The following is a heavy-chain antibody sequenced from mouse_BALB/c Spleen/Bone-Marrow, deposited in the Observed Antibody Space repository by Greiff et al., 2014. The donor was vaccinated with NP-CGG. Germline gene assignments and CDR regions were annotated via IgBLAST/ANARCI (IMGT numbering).Heavy chain of an antibody. D-gene: IGHD2-14*01. V-gene: IGHV14-4*02. CDR2: IDPENGDT. CDR1: GFNIKGYY. Sequence: EVQVQQSGAELVRPGASVKLSCTASGFNIKGYYMHWVRQRPEQGLEWIGWIDPENGDTDYAPKFKGKATMTADTSSNTAYLQLSSLSSEDAAIYCCNAWGYADYWGQGTTPTVSS. J-gene: IGHJ2*01. CDR3: NAWGYADY.